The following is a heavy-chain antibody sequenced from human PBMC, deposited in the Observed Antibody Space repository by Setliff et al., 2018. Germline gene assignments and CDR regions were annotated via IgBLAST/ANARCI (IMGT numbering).Heavy chain of an antibody. CDR1: GGSVNSGYDN. Sequence: SETLSLTCTVSGGSVNSGYDNWNWLRQPAGKGREWIGQIYTSWSTNYNPSLKSRVPMSVDTSKNQFSLKLSSVTAADTAVYYCARRSGFFYMDVWGKGTTVTVSS. D-gene: IGHD1-26*01. CDR3: ARRSGFFYMDV. CDR2: IYTSWST. J-gene: IGHJ6*03. V-gene: IGHV4-61*09.